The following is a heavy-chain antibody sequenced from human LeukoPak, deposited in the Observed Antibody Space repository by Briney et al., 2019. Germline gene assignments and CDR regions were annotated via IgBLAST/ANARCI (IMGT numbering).Heavy chain of an antibody. D-gene: IGHD4-23*01. CDR3: ARATRLAYGGNSYYFDY. V-gene: IGHV4-59*01. CDR2: IYYSGST. J-gene: IGHJ4*02. CDR1: GGSISSCY. Sequence: SETLSLTCTVSGGSISSCYWSWIRQPPGKGLEWIGYIYYSGSTNYNPSLKSRVTISVDTSKNRFSLKLSSVTAADTAVYYCARATRLAYGGNSYYFDYWGQGTLVTVSS.